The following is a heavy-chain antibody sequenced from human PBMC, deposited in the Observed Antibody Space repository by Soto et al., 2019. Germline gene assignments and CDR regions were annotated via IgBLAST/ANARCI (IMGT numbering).Heavy chain of an antibody. D-gene: IGHD1-26*01. CDR1: GGTFSSYA. CDR2: IIPIFGTA. J-gene: IGHJ4*02. Sequence: QVPLVQSGAEVKKPGSSVKVSCKASGGTFSSYAISWVRQAPGQGLEWMGGIIPIFGTANYAQKFQGRVTITADESMGTAYMELSSLRSEDTAVYYCARDGRDGIVGATGYFDYWGQGTLVTVSS. CDR3: ARDGRDGIVGATGYFDY. V-gene: IGHV1-69*01.